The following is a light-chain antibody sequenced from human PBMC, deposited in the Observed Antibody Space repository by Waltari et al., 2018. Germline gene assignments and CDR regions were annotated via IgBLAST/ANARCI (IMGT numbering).Light chain of an antibody. CDR1: QSVSSY. CDR2: AAS. J-gene: IGKJ1*01. V-gene: IGKV3-11*01. Sequence: SCRASQSVSSYLAWYQQKPGQAPRLLIYAASTRATDIPARFSGSGSGTDFTLTISSLEPEDFAVYYCQQRSNWPRTFGQGTKVEIK. CDR3: QQRSNWPRT.